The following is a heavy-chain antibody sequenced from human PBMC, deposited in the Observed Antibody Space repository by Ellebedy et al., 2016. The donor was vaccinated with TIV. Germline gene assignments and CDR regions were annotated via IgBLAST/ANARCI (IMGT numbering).Heavy chain of an antibody. Sequence: GESLKISCAASGFTFSSYAMHWVRQAPGKGLEWVAVISYDGSNKYYADSVKGRFTISRDNSKNTLYLQMNSLRAEDTAVYYCARDRYYFVRGYYYYGMDVWGQGTTVTVSS. CDR3: ARDRYYFVRGYYYYGMDV. V-gene: IGHV3-30*01. CDR2: ISYDGSNK. CDR1: GFTFSSYA. J-gene: IGHJ6*02. D-gene: IGHD3-10*02.